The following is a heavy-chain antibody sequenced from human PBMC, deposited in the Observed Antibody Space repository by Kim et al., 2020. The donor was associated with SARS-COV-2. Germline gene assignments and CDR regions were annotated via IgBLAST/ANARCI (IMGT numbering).Heavy chain of an antibody. Sequence: YADSVKGRFTIARDNSKNTLYRQMNSLRAEDTAVYYCARDLDYYGSGSYFWGQGTLVTVSS. D-gene: IGHD3-10*01. CDR3: ARDLDYYGSGSYF. V-gene: IGHV3-53*01. J-gene: IGHJ4*02.